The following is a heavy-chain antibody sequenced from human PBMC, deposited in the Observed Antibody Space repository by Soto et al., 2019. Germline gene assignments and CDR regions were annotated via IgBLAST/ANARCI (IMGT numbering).Heavy chain of an antibody. J-gene: IGHJ4*02. CDR1: GGSVSSGNYF. V-gene: IGHV4-61*01. CDR3: AISMYYSDGSNYSPFEC. CDR2: FYYTGST. D-gene: IGHD3-22*01. Sequence: PSETLSLTCTVSGGSVSSGNYFWSWIRQPPGKGLEWIGYFYYTGSTNYNPSLKSRVTISIDASKNQFSLRLSSVTAADTVVYYCAISMYYSDGSNYSPFECWGQGTLVTVS.